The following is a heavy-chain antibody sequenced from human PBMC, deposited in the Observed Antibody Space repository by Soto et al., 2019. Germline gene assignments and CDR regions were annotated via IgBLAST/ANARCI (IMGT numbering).Heavy chain of an antibody. CDR2: ISGSGGST. J-gene: IGHJ5*02. Sequence: GGSLRLSCAASGFTFSSYAMSWVRQAPGKGLEWVSAISGSGGSTYYADSVKGRFTISRDNSKNTLYLQMNSLRAEDTAVYYCARTKYSSSWYDPPLEGFDPWGQGTLVTVSS. CDR1: GFTFSSYA. CDR3: ARTKYSSSWYDPPLEGFDP. V-gene: IGHV3-23*01. D-gene: IGHD6-13*01.